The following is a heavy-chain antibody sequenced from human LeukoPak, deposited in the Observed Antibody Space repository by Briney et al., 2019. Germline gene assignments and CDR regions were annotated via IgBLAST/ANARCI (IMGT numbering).Heavy chain of an antibody. J-gene: IGHJ4*02. CDR2: ISYDGSNK. CDR3: ARMSGSYSYTFDY. CDR1: GFTFSSYN. D-gene: IGHD1-26*01. Sequence: GGSLRLSCAASGFTFSSYNMNWVRQAPGKGLEWVAVISYDGSNKYYADSVKGRFTISRDNSKNTLYLQMNSLRAEDTAVYYCARMSGSYSYTFDYWGQGTLVTVSS. V-gene: IGHV3-30*03.